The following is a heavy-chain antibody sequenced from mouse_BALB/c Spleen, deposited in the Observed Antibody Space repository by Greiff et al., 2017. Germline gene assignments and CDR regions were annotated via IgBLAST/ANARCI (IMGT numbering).Heavy chain of an antibody. Sequence: EVQLVQSGGGLVQPGGSRKLSCAASGFTFSSFGMHWVRQAPEKGLEWVAYISSGSSTIYYADTVKGRYTISRDKPKNTLFLQMTSLRSEDTAMYYYARWVYYFDYWGQGTTLTVSS. CDR3: ARWVYYFDY. V-gene: IGHV5-17*02. J-gene: IGHJ2*01. CDR1: GFTFSSFG. CDR2: ISSGSSTI.